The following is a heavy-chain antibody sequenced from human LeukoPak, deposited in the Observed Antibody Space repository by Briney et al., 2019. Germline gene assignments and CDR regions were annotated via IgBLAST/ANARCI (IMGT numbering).Heavy chain of an antibody. J-gene: IGHJ3*02. V-gene: IGHV3-9*01. CDR1: GFTFDDYA. Sequence: GGSLRLSCAASGFTFDDYAMHWVRQAPAKGLEWVSGISWNSGSIGYADSVKGRFTISRDNAKNSLYLQMNSLRAEDTALYHYAKSVRGVINDAFDIWGQGTMVAVSS. D-gene: IGHD3-10*01. CDR2: ISWNSGSI. CDR3: AKSVRGVINDAFDI.